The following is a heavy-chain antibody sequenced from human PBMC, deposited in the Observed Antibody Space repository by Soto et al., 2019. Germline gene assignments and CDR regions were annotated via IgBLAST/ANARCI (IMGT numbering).Heavy chain of an antibody. Sequence: GGSLRLSCSASGFTFSSCAMHWVRQAPGKGLEYVSAISSNGGSTYYADSVKGRFTISRDNSKNTLYLQMSSLRAEDTAVYYCVKDPHYDILTGYPMDVWGQGTTVTVSS. J-gene: IGHJ6*02. CDR3: VKDPHYDILTGYPMDV. D-gene: IGHD3-9*01. CDR1: GFTFSSCA. CDR2: ISSNGGST. V-gene: IGHV3-64D*06.